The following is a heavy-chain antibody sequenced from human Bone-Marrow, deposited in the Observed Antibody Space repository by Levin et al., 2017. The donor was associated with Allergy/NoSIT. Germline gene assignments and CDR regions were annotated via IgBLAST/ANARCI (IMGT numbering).Heavy chain of an antibody. CDR1: GFPSSSDS. D-gene: IGHD4-17*01. J-gene: IGHJ4*02. V-gene: IGHV3-21*01. CDR2: ISSSSSYI. Sequence: PGGSLRLSXXPSGFPSSSDSMTWFRQAPGKGLEWVSSISSSSSYIYYADSVKGRFTISRDNAKNSLYLQMNSLRAEDTAVYYCASPPTVTDYWGQGTLVTVSS. CDR3: ASPPTVTDY.